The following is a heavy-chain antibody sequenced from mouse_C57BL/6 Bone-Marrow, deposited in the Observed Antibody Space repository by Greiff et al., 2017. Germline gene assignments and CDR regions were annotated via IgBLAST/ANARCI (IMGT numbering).Heavy chain of an antibody. D-gene: IGHD1-1*01. CDR2: IHPNSGST. CDR1: GYTFTSYW. J-gene: IGHJ4*01. Sequence: QVQLQQPGAELVKPGASVKLSCKASGYTFTSYWMHWVKQRPGQGLEWIGMIHPNSGSTNYNEKFKSKATLTVDKSSSTAYMQLSSLTSEDSAVYYGARGGGSSPHYYAMDYWGQGTSVTVSS. V-gene: IGHV1-64*01. CDR3: ARGGGSSPHYYAMDY.